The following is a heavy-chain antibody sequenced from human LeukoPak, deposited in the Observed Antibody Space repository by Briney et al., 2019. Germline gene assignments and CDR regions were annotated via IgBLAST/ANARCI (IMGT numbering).Heavy chain of an antibody. CDR3: ARTSYDYVWGSYRLFDY. CDR1: GGTFSSYA. J-gene: IGHJ4*02. V-gene: IGHV1-69*13. CDR2: IIPIFGTA. Sequence: SVQVSCKASGGTFSSYAISWVRQAPGPGIEWMGRIIPIFGTANYAQKFQGRVTITADESTSTAYMELSSLRSEDTAVYYCARTSYDYVWGSYRLFDYWGQGTLVTVSS. D-gene: IGHD3-16*02.